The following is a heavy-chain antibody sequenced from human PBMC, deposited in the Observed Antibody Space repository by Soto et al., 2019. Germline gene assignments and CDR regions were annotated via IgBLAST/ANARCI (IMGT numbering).Heavy chain of an antibody. Sequence: SETLSLTCTVSGGSFKRGSYSWSWIRQPPGKGLEWIGYVYHTGRTSYNPSLKSRVPISMDTSKNQFSLNLDSVTAADTAVYFCARDFAYFDSWGQGTLVTVSS. V-gene: IGHV4-61*01. CDR3: ARDFAYFDS. CDR1: GGSFKRGSYS. D-gene: IGHD3-3*01. J-gene: IGHJ4*02. CDR2: VYHTGRT.